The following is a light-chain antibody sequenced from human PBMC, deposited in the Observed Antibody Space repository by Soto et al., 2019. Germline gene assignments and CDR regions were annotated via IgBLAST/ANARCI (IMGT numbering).Light chain of an antibody. CDR2: DAS. CDR3: QKYTSAPNT. V-gene: IGKV1-27*01. CDR1: QDISNY. J-gene: IGKJ2*01. Sequence: DIQMTQSPSSLSASVGDRVTITCRASQDISNYLAWYQQKPGKVPKVLIYDASTLQTGVQSRFSGSGFGTDFTLTINSLQPEDGATYYCQKYTSAPNTFGRGTRLEIK.